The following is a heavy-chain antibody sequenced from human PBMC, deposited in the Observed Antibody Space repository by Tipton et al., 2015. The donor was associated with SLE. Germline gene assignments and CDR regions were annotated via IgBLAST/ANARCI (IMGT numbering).Heavy chain of an antibody. CDR1: GGSISSHY. J-gene: IGHJ6*02. Sequence: TLSLTCTVSGGSISSHYWSWIRQPPGKGLEWIGYIYYSGSTNYNPSLKSRVTISVDTSKNQFSLKLSSVTAADTAVYYCARVSMGLYDSSGYSYYCSCLDVWRQGTTVTVSS. CDR3: ARVSMGLYDSSGYSYYCSCLDV. V-gene: IGHV4-59*11. CDR2: IYYSGST. D-gene: IGHD3-22*01.